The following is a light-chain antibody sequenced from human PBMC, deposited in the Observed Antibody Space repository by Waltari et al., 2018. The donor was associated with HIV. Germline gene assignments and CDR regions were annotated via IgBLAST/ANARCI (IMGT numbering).Light chain of an antibody. CDR3: CAYAGSTTYVI. V-gene: IGLV2-23*02. J-gene: IGLJ2*01. CDR2: EVS. CDR1: SSDVGGYNL. Sequence: QSALTQPASVSGSPGQSITISCTGTSSDVGGYNLVSWYQQHPGKAHKLMIYEVSKRPSGVSNRFSCCKSGNTASLTMSGRQAEDEADYYCCAYAGSTTYVIFGGGTKLTVL.